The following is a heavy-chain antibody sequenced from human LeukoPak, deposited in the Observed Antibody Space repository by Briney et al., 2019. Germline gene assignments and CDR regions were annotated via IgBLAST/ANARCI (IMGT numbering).Heavy chain of an antibody. Sequence: GASVKVSCKVSGYTLTELSMHWVRQAPGKGLEWMGGFDPEDGETIYAQKFQGRVTMTEDTSTDTAYMELSSLRSEDTAVYYCATPGYCSSTSCYQGVRAFDIWGQGTMVTVSS. D-gene: IGHD2-2*01. CDR2: FDPEDGET. V-gene: IGHV1-24*01. J-gene: IGHJ3*02. CDR1: GYTLTELS. CDR3: ATPGYCSSTSCYQGVRAFDI.